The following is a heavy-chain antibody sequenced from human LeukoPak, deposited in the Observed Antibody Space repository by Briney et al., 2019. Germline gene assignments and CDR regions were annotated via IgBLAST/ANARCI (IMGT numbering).Heavy chain of an antibody. D-gene: IGHD3-3*01. CDR1: GFTFSSYW. J-gene: IGHJ5*02. V-gene: IGHV3-7*01. Sequence: PGGSLRLSCAASGFTFSSYWMSWVRQAPGKGLEWVANIKQDGSEKYFVDSVKGRFTISRDNAKNSLYLQMNSLRVEDTAVYYCARGEYETYYDSWSGYSIGWFDPWGQGIQVTVSS. CDR3: ARGEYETYYDSWSGYSIGWFDP. CDR2: IKQDGSEK.